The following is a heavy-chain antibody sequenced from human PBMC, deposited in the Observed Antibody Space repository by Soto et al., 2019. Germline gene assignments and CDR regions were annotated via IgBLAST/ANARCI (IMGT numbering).Heavy chain of an antibody. V-gene: IGHV4-39*01. Sequence: PSETLSLSCTVSGCSISSSSYYGGWIRQPPGKGLEWIGSIYYSGSTYYNPSLKSRVTISVDTSKNQFSLKLSSVTAADTAVYYCATYSSSWYVVYWGQGTLVTVSS. CDR3: ATYSSSWYVVY. CDR2: IYYSGST. J-gene: IGHJ4*02. CDR1: GCSISSSSYY. D-gene: IGHD6-13*01.